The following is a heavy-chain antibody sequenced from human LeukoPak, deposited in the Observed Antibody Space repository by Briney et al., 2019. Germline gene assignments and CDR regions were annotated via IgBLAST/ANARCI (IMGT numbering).Heavy chain of an antibody. D-gene: IGHD5-12*01. V-gene: IGHV1-69*13. CDR3: ARGGWLTPARGLGFDY. J-gene: IGHJ4*02. CDR1: GGTFSSHA. Sequence: SVKVSCKASGGTFSSHAISWVRQAPGQGLEWMGGIIPIFGTANYAQKFQGRVTITADESTSTAYMELSSLRSEDTAVYYCARGGWLTPARGLGFDYWGQGTLVTVSS. CDR2: IIPIFGTA.